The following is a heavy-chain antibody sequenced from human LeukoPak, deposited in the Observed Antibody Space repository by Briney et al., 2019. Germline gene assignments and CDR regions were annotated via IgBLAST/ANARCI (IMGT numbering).Heavy chain of an antibody. CDR1: GGSISSSSYS. J-gene: IGHJ4*02. CDR3: ARLLVVAAARPTLTDS. Sequence: SETLSLTCTVSGGSISSSSYSWGWIRQPPGKGLEWIGSIFYSGSTYYNTSLKSRVTMSVDTSKNQFSLKLSSVTAADTAVYYCARLLVVAAARPTLTDSWGQGTQVTVSS. CDR2: IFYSGST. D-gene: IGHD2-2*02. V-gene: IGHV4-39*01.